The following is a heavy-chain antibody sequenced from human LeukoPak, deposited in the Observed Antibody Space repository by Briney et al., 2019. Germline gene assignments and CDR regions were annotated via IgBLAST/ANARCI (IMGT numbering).Heavy chain of an antibody. CDR1: GYTFTAYY. D-gene: IGHD2-15*01. Sequence: ASVKVSSKASGYTFTAYYMHWVRQAPGQGLEWMGWINPNSGGTNYAQKFQGRVTMTRDTSISTAYMELSRLTSDDTAVYYCASPSHYCSGGSCYSNWFDPWGQGTLVTVSS. J-gene: IGHJ5*02. V-gene: IGHV1-2*02. CDR2: INPNSGGT. CDR3: ASPSHYCSGGSCYSNWFDP.